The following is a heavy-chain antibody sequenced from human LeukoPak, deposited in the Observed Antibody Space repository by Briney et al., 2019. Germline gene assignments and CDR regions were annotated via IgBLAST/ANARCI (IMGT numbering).Heavy chain of an antibody. CDR2: IYASGST. CDR3: GRGRAAAGQETNYYLDV. Sequence: SETLSLTCTVSGGSISSYYWSWIRQPAGKGLEWIGRIYASGSTNYNPSLKSRVNMSVDTSKNQFSLKLSSVTAADTAVYYCGRGRAAAGQETNYYLDVWGKGPTVTV. D-gene: IGHD6-13*01. V-gene: IGHV4-4*07. CDR1: GGSISSYY. J-gene: IGHJ6*03.